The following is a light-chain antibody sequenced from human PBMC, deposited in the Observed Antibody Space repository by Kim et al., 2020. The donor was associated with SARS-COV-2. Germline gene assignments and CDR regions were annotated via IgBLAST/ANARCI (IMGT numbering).Light chain of an antibody. CDR1: QTVLYSSNNKNY. V-gene: IGKV4-1*01. Sequence: RASINCQSSQTVLYSSNNKNYLAWYQQKPGQPPKLLIYWASTRESGVPDRFSGSGSGTDFTLTISSLQAEDVAVYYCQQYYSSPVTFGQGTNLEI. J-gene: IGKJ2*01. CDR2: WAS. CDR3: QQYYSSPVT.